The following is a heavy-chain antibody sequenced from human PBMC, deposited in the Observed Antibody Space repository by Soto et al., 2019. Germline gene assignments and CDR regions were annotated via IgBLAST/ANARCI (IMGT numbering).Heavy chain of an antibody. CDR3: AHTVTATDILGELFDY. CDR2: IYWDDDK. Sequence: QITLKESGPTLVKPTQTLTLTCSFSGFSLNTSRVAVGWIRQPPGKALEWLALIYWDDDKRYSPSLKNRLTITKDTSQNQVVLTMTNMDPVDTATYFCAHTVTATDILGELFDYWGQGTLVTVSS. V-gene: IGHV2-5*02. CDR1: GFSLNTSRVA. J-gene: IGHJ4*02. D-gene: IGHD1-26*01.